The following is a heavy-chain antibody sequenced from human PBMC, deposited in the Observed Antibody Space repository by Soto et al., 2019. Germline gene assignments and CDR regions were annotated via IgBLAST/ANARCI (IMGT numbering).Heavy chain of an antibody. CDR1: GFTFTNYA. V-gene: IGHV3-23*01. D-gene: IGHD2-21*01. CDR2: ISGSGGGT. CDR3: AKDRHPYSTKYYFDY. Sequence: EVQLLESGGGLVQPGGSLRLSCAASGFTFTNYAMSWVRQAPGKGLEWVSTISGSGGGTNYADSVRGRFTISRDNSKNTLSLQMNSLRAEDTAVYYCAKDRHPYSTKYYFDYWGQGTLVTVSS. J-gene: IGHJ4*02.